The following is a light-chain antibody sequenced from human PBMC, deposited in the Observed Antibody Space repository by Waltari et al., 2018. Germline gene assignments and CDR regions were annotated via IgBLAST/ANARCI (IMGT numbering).Light chain of an antibody. J-gene: IGLJ2*01. V-gene: IGLV2-11*01. CDR3: CSYAGSYSFL. CDR1: STDVGAYHY. CDR2: DVS. Sequence: QSALTQPRSVSGSPGQSVTISCTGTSTDVGAYHYVSWYQQDPGKAPKLLIYDVSKRPSGVPDRFTGSKSDNTASLTISGLQAEDEAEYYCCSYAGSYSFLFGGGTNLTVL.